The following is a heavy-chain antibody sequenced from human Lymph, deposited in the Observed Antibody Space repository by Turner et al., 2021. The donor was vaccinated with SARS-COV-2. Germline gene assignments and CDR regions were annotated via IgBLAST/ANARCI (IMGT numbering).Heavy chain of an antibody. Sequence: VQLVRSGAEGKKPGGSLKISGRVSGYSFTTYWIGWVRQMPGKGREWMGIIYPGDSDTRYSPSFQGQVTISADKSISTAYLQWSSLKASDTAMYYCARREWGGSLGHIDYWGQGTLVTVSS. CDR3: ARREWGGSLGHIDY. V-gene: IGHV5-51*03. CDR2: IYPGDSDT. CDR1: GYSFTTYW. J-gene: IGHJ4*02. D-gene: IGHD3-3*01.